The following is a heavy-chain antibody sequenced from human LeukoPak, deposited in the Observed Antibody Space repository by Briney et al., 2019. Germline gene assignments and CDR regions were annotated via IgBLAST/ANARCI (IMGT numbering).Heavy chain of an antibody. CDR1: GGSISSYY. Sequence: SETLSLTGTVSGGSISSYYWSWIRQPPGKGLEWIGYIYYSGSTFYNPSLKSRVTISVDTSKNQFSLKLSSVTAADTAVYYCARVKYYYDSSGYDEPLTPGKPFDYWGQGTLVTVSS. V-gene: IGHV4-59*12. J-gene: IGHJ4*02. CDR3: ARVKYYYDSSGYDEPLTPGKPFDY. CDR2: IYYSGST. D-gene: IGHD3-22*01.